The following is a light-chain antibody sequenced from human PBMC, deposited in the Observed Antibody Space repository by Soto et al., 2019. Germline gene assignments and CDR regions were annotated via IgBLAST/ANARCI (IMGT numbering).Light chain of an antibody. CDR2: GVY. V-gene: IGKV3D-15*01. CDR3: QQSYSAPWT. Sequence: EIVMTQSPTILSVSPGERATLSCRASQSVSSNLAWYQQKPGQPPRLLMYGVYTRAPGTPARFSGSGSGTEFTLTISSLQSEDSATYYCQQSYSAPWTFGQGTKVQVK. J-gene: IGKJ1*01. CDR1: QSVSSN.